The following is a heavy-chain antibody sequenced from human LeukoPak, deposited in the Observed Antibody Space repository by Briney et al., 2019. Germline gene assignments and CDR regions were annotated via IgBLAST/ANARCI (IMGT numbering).Heavy chain of an antibody. CDR2: LYSAGST. V-gene: IGHV3-66*01. Sequence: GGPLRLSCAASGFTVTNNYMIWVRPPPGKGLEWVSILYSAGSTYYADSVKARFTISRDNSKNTVHLQMNSRRVEGTAVYYCARSKTAPGDAFDIWGQGTMLTVSS. D-gene: IGHD1-14*01. J-gene: IGHJ3*02. CDR1: GFTVTNNY. CDR3: ARSKTAPGDAFDI.